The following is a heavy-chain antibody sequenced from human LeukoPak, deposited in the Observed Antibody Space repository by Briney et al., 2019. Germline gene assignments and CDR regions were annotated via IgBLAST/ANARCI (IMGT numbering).Heavy chain of an antibody. V-gene: IGHV4-39*01. CDR3: ARVSYDSSGYVGSFDAFDI. CDR1: GGSISSSIYY. Sequence: SQTLSLTCSVSGGSISSSIYYWGWIRQPPGKGLQWIVSIYYSGSTYYNPSLKSRVTISVDTSKNQFSLQLNSVTPEDTAVYYCARVSYDSSGYVGSFDAFDIWGPGTMVTVSS. CDR2: IYYSGST. D-gene: IGHD3-22*01. J-gene: IGHJ3*02.